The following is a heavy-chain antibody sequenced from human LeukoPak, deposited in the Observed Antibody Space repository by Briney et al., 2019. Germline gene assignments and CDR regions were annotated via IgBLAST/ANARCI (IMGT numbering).Heavy chain of an antibody. CDR1: GYTFTSYG. CDR3: ARVGHPNPTYYDFWSGYLSNNNWFDP. Sequence: ASVKVSCKASGYTFTSYGISWVRQAPGQGLEWMGWISAYNGNTNYAQKLQGRVTMTTDTSTSTAYMELRSLRSDATAVYYCARVGHPNPTYYDFWSGYLSNNNWFDPWGQGTLVTVSS. J-gene: IGHJ5*02. CDR2: ISAYNGNT. V-gene: IGHV1-18*01. D-gene: IGHD3-3*01.